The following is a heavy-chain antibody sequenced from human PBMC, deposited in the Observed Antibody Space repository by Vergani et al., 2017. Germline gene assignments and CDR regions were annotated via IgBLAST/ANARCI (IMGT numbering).Heavy chain of an antibody. V-gene: IGHV4-31*03. CDR2: IYYSGSTYYSGSR. CDR3: ASHGTYYDFWSGYYTGGRFDY. Sequence: QVQLQESGPGLVKPSQTLSLTCTVSGDSIRSGGYYWSWIRQHPGKGLEWIGYIYYSGSTYYSGSRYYNPSLKSRVTISVDTSKNQFSLKLSFVTAADTAVYYCASHGTYYDFWSGYYTGGRFDYWGQGTLVTVSS. J-gene: IGHJ4*02. D-gene: IGHD3-3*01. CDR1: GDSIRSGGYY.